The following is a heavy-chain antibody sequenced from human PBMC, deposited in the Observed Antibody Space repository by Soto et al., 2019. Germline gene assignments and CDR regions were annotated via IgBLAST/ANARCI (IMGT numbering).Heavy chain of an antibody. CDR2: LSRGGGTT. CDR1: GFTFSSPG. D-gene: IGHD6-6*01. V-gene: IGHV3-23*01. J-gene: IGHJ3*01. Sequence: EAQLLESGGDWAQPGGSLRLSCAASGFTFSSPGMSWVRQAPGKGLEWIAGLSRGGGTTYYADSVKGRFTISRDNSKNTLDLIKNSLKVEDTALYYCAKDGQYRTDGFDVWGQGTMVTVSS. CDR3: AKDGQYRTDGFDV.